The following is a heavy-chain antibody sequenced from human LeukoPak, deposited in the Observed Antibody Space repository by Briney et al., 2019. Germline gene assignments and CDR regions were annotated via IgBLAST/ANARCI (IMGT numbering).Heavy chain of an antibody. V-gene: IGHV5-10-1*01. J-gene: IGHJ4*02. CDR2: IDPSDSYT. CDR1: GYSFSTYW. Sequence: GESLKISCKGSGYSFSTYWISWVRQMPGKGLEWMGRIDPSDSYTNYSPSFQANITISADKSITTAYLQWNSLQASDTAMYYCARNNVWKTAVDFDFWGQGTLVTVSS. D-gene: IGHD1-1*01. CDR3: ARNNVWKTAVDFDF.